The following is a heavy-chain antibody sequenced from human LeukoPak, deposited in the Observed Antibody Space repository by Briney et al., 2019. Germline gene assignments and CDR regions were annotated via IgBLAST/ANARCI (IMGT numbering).Heavy chain of an antibody. J-gene: IGHJ4*02. CDR3: AKDSDYYDSSGSYDY. Sequence: PGGSLRLSCAASGFTFSSYGMSWIRQAPGKGLEWVSAISGSGGSTYYADSVKGRFTISRDNSKNTLYLQMNSLRAEDTAVYYCAKDSDYYDSSGSYDYWGQGTLVTVSS. CDR1: GFTFSSYG. CDR2: ISGSGGST. D-gene: IGHD3-22*01. V-gene: IGHV3-23*01.